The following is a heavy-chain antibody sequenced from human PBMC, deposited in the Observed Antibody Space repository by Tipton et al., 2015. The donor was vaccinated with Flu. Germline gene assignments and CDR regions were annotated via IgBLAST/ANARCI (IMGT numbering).Heavy chain of an antibody. CDR1: GFTFERHG. Sequence: SLRLSCEASGFTFERHGFHWVRQAPGKGLEWVAVIWNDGSKTFYVDSVKDRFTISRDNSKKTLFLQMNSLRGEDTAMYFCARVALGSGWSDFWGQGTLVTVSS. V-gene: IGHV3-33*01. D-gene: IGHD6-19*01. CDR3: ARVALGSGWSDF. CDR2: IWNDGSKT. J-gene: IGHJ4*02.